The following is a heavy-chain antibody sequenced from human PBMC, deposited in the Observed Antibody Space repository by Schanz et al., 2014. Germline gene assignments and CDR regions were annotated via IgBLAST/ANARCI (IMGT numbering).Heavy chain of an antibody. CDR2: INTGSGDT. CDR3: ARGIGGYGPNNYVDY. V-gene: IGHV1-3*04. CDR1: EYSFTSYS. D-gene: IGHD5-12*01. J-gene: IGHJ4*02. Sequence: QVHLVQSGAEVKRPGASVKVSCKASEYSFTSYSMHWVRQAPGQRLEWMGWINTGSGDTKYSQNFQGRVTITRDTSASTAYMELSSLRSEDTAVYSCARGIGGYGPNNYVDYWGQGTLVTVSS.